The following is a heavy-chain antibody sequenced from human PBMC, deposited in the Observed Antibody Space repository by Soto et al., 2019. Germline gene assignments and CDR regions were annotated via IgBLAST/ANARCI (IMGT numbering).Heavy chain of an antibody. CDR1: GDSISRNTYY. J-gene: IGHJ4*02. D-gene: IGHD5-12*01. V-gene: IGHV4-39*07. Sequence: PSETLSLTCTVSGDSISRNTYYWGWIRQPPGKGLEWIGSIYYSGTTYYNPSLKSRVTISVDTSRIHFSLKLSSVTAADTAVYYCAAGGGLPRYYWGQGTLVTVSS. CDR2: IYYSGTT. CDR3: AAGGGLPRYY.